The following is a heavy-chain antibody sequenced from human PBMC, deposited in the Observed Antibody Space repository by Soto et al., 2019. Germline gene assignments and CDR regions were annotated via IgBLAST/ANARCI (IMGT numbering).Heavy chain of an antibody. CDR2: IIPIFGTA. CDR1: GGTFSSYA. V-gene: IGHV1-69*01. CDR3: AGSMRRVAEYYPLVAFDI. J-gene: IGHJ3*02. D-gene: IGHD3-10*01. Sequence: QVQLVQSGAEVKKPGSSVKVSCKASGGTFSSYAISWVRQAPGQGLEWMGGIIPIFGTANYAQKFQGRVTITADESTSTAYMDLSSLRSEDTAVYYCAGSMRRVAEYYPLVAFDIWGQGTMVTVSS.